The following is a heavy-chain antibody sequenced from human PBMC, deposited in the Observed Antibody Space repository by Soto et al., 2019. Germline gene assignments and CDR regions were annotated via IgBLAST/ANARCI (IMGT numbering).Heavy chain of an antibody. V-gene: IGHV1-46*01. CDR1: GYSLASYY. Sequence: SVKVSCKASGYSLASYYMHWVRQAPGQGLEWMGITNPSDGSTSYAQKFQGRVTMTSDTSTSTVYMEMSSLRSEDTAMYYCARSYVTSRPIDFWGQGTLVTVSS. CDR3: ARSYVTSRPIDF. D-gene: IGHD3-10*02. J-gene: IGHJ4*02. CDR2: TNPSDGST.